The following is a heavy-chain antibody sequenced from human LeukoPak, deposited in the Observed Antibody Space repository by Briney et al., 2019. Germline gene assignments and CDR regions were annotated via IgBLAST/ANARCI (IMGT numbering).Heavy chain of an antibody. CDR3: ARHHWYFDY. V-gene: IGHV4-34*01. J-gene: IGHJ4*02. D-gene: IGHD1-1*01. CDR1: GGSFSGYY. Sequence: SETLSLTCAVYGGSFSGYYWSWIRQPPGKGLEWIGEINHSGGTNYNPSLKSRVTISVDTSKNQFSLKLSSVTAADTAVYYCARHHWYFDYWGQGTLVTVSS. CDR2: INHSGGT.